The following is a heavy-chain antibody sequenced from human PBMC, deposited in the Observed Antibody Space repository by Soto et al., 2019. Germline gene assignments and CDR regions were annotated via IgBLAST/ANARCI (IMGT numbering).Heavy chain of an antibody. CDR1: FTFNGQDMIYA. CDR2: ITGSGDAT. CDR3: ANRGGPGGGYGCEY. Sequence: ELQLLESGGGLVQPGGSLRLSCAGFTFNGQDMIYAMTWVRQAPGKGLEWVSSITGSGDATYYADSVKGRFTISRDNSRNTLYLQMSSLRGEDTTVYCWANRGGPGGGYGCEYGGQGIRVTVSS. V-gene: IGHV3-23*01. J-gene: IGHJ4*02. D-gene: IGHD5-12*01.